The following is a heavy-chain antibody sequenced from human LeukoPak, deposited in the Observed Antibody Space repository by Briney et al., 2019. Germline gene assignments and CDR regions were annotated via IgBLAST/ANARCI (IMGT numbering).Heavy chain of an antibody. CDR1: GFTFSSYW. V-gene: IGHV3-30*03. Sequence: GGSLRLSCAASGFTFSSYWMSWVRQAPGKGLEWVAVISYDGSNKYYADSVKGRFTISRDNSKNTLYLQMNSLRAEDTAVYYCARDTGGDGYNAGGYWGQGTLVTVSS. J-gene: IGHJ4*02. CDR3: ARDTGGDGYNAGGY. CDR2: ISYDGSNK. D-gene: IGHD5-24*01.